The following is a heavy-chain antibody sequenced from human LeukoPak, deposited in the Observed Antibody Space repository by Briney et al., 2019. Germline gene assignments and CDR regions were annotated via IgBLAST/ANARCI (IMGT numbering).Heavy chain of an antibody. J-gene: IGHJ4*02. CDR2: ISWNSGSI. CDR3: AKVVVTSAYFDY. D-gene: IGHD4-23*01. CDR1: GFTFDDYA. Sequence: GGSLRLSCAASGFTFDDYAMHWVRQAPGKGLEWVSGISWNSGSIGYADSVKGRFTISRDNAKNSLYLQMNSLRAEDTALYYCAKVVVTSAYFDYWGQGTLVTVSS. V-gene: IGHV3-9*01.